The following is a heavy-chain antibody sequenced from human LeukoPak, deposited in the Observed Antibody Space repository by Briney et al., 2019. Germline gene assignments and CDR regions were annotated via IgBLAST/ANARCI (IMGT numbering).Heavy chain of an antibody. CDR1: GGSISSGSYY. CDR2: IYTSGST. Sequence: PSQTLSLTCTVSGGSISSGSYYWSWIRQPAGKGLEWIGRIYTSGSTNYNPSLKSRVTILVDTSKNQFSLKLSSVTVADTAVYYCARRNGDYWGQGTLVTVSS. V-gene: IGHV4-61*02. D-gene: IGHD4-11*01. CDR3: ARRNGDY. J-gene: IGHJ4*02.